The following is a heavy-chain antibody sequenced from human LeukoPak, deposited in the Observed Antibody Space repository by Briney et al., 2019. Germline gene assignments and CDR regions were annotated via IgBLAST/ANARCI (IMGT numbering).Heavy chain of an antibody. V-gene: IGHV1-24*01. CDR2: FDPEDGET. CDR1: GYTLTELS. CDR3: ATDRAQTGYSSSWLNWFDP. D-gene: IGHD6-13*01. J-gene: IGHJ5*02. Sequence: ASVTVSCKVSGYTLTELSMLWVRQAPGKGLEWMGGFDPEDGETIYAQKFQGRVTMTEDTSTDTAYMELSSLRSEDTAVYYCATDRAQTGYSSSWLNWFDPWGQGTLVTVSS.